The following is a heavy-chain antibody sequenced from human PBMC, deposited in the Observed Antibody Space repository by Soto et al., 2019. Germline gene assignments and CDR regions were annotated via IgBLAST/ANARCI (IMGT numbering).Heavy chain of an antibody. D-gene: IGHD3-22*01. Sequence: QVQLVQSGAEVKKPGSSVKVSCKASGGTFSSYAISWVRQAPGQGLEWMGGIIPIFGTANYAQKFQGRVTITADESTSTDYMELSSLRSEDTAVYYCARGHAYDSSGYYFGRAFDIWGQGTMVTVSS. J-gene: IGHJ3*02. CDR1: GGTFSSYA. V-gene: IGHV1-69*12. CDR2: IIPIFGTA. CDR3: ARGHAYDSSGYYFGRAFDI.